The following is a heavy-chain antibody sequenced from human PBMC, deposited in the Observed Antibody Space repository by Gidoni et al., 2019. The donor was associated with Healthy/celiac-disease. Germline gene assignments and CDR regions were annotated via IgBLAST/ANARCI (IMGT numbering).Heavy chain of an antibody. CDR2: IYSGGST. CDR3: ARESRRLRWFDP. Sequence: EVQLVESGGGLIQPGGSLRLSCAASGFTVSSNYMSWVRQAPGKGLEWVSVIYSGGSTYYADSVKGRFTISRDNSKNTLYLQMNSRRAEDTAVYYCARESRRLRWFDPWGQGTLVTVSS. V-gene: IGHV3-53*01. D-gene: IGHD5-12*01. J-gene: IGHJ5*02. CDR1: GFTVSSNY.